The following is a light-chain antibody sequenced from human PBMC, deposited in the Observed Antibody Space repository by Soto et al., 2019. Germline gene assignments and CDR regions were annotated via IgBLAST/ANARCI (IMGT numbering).Light chain of an antibody. CDR1: PIISSF. CDR2: AAS. J-gene: IGKJ2*01. V-gene: IGKV1-39*01. CDR3: QQSYSTPMYT. Sequence: DIQMTQSPSSLSAALGDRVTITCRSSPIISSFLNWYQQKPGKPPKLLIYAASSLQSGVPSRFSGSGSGTDCTLTISSLQPEDFATYYCQQSYSTPMYTCRQGTELEIK.